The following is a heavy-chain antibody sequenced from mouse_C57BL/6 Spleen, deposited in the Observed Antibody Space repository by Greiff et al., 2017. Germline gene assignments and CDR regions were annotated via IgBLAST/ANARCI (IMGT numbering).Heavy chain of an antibody. V-gene: IGHV5-9*01. Sequence: DVMLVESGGGLVKPGGSLKLSCAASGFTFSSYTMSWVRQTPEKRLEWVATISGGGGNTYYPDRVKGRFTISRDNAKNTLYLQMSSLRSEDTALYDSAKHMNLGVYYYDYWGQGTTLTVSS. J-gene: IGHJ2*01. CDR3: AKHMNLGVYYYDY. CDR2: ISGGGGNT. CDR1: GFTFSSYT. D-gene: IGHD1-1*01.